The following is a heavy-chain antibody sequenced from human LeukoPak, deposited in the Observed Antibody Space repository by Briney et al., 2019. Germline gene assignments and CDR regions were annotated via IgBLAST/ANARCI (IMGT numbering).Heavy chain of an antibody. CDR3: AKSTIVVVPAAPIDY. Sequence: GGSLRLSCAASGFTFSSYGMHWVRRAPGKGLEWVAFIRYDGSNKYYADSVKGRFTISRDNSKNTLYLQMNSLRAEDTAVYYCAKSTIVVVPAAPIDYWGQGTLVTVSS. J-gene: IGHJ4*02. D-gene: IGHD2-2*01. CDR2: IRYDGSNK. CDR1: GFTFSSYG. V-gene: IGHV3-30*02.